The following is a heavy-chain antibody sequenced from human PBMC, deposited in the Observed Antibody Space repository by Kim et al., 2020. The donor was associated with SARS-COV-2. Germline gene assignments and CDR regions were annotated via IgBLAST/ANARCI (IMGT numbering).Heavy chain of an antibody. CDR2: ISWNSGSI. J-gene: IGHJ6*02. CDR1: GFTFDDYA. D-gene: IGHD4-17*01. CDR3: AKDMNYGDYVPYSMDV. Sequence: GGSLRLSCAASGFTFDDYAMHWVRQAPGKGLEWVSGISWNSGSIGYADSVKGRFTISRDNAKNSLYLQMNSLRAEDTALYYCAKDMNYGDYVPYSMDVWGQGTTVTVSS. V-gene: IGHV3-9*01.